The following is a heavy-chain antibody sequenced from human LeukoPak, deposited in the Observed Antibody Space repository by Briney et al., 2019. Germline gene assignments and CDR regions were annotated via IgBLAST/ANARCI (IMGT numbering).Heavy chain of an antibody. CDR1: GFTFSSYE. Sequence: GGSLRLSCAASGFTFSSYEINWVRQAPGKGLEWVSYISSGGSTVYYADSVKGRFTISRDNAKNSLYLQMNSLRAEDTAVYYCARDRRGYCSSTSCYIFDYWGQGTLVTVSS. J-gene: IGHJ4*02. D-gene: IGHD2-2*02. CDR2: ISSGGSTV. V-gene: IGHV3-48*03. CDR3: ARDRRGYCSSTSCYIFDY.